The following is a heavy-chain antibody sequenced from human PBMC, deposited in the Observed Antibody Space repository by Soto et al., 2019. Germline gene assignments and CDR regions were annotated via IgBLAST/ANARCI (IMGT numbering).Heavy chain of an antibody. J-gene: IGHJ4*02. CDR3: ARGPAYINGWRTFDL. D-gene: IGHD6-19*01. Sequence: VLLQESGPRLLRPSETLSLTCTVSDDSFRGAEYYWSWIRQPLGKGPEWIGYTYYNGDTKYNPALRSRVTMSEDTSKNQFSLRLSSVIAADTAVYFCARGPAYINGWRTFDLWGRGILVTVSS. CDR1: DDSFRGAEYY. V-gene: IGHV4-61*08. CDR2: TYYNGDT.